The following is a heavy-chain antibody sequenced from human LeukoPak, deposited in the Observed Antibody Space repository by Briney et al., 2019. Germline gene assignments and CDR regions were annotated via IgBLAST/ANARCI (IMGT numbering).Heavy chain of an antibody. CDR2: IIPIFGTA. Sequence: SVKVSCKASGGTFISYAISWVRQAPGQGLEWMGGIIPIFGTANYAQKFQGRVTITADGSTSTAYMELSSLRSEDTAVYYCARESSAIARSFDYWGQGTLVTVSS. V-gene: IGHV1-69*13. CDR3: ARESSAIARSFDY. CDR1: GGTFISYA. J-gene: IGHJ4*02. D-gene: IGHD1-26*01.